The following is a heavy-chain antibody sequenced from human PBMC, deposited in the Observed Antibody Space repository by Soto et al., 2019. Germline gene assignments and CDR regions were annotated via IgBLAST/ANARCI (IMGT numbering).Heavy chain of an antibody. CDR3: ARVVIGYCSSTSCPADY. CDR1: GFTFTAYW. J-gene: IGHJ4*02. D-gene: IGHD2-2*01. CDR2: MFPGDSTT. Sequence: GESLKISCKGSGFTFTAYWIGWVRRMPGKGLEWMGIMFPGDSTTRYSPSFQGQVTMSADKSIGTAYLQWNSLKASDTAMYYCARVVIGYCSSTSCPADYWGQGALVTVSS. V-gene: IGHV5-51*01.